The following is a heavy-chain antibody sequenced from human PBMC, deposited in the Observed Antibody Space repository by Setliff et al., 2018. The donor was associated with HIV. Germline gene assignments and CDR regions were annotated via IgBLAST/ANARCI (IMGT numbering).Heavy chain of an antibody. CDR2: LYFGDSDP. CDR3: ARAIDFLTEELNWCFDL. V-gene: IGHV5-51*01. J-gene: IGHJ2*01. Sequence: PGESLKISCQTSGSSFSTYWVGWVRQMPGKGLAWLGILYFGDSDPKYNPSFECQVTISADKSIKTAFLQWRSLKASDTAIYYCARAIDFLTEELNWCFDLWGRGTLVTVSS. CDR1: GSSFSTYW. D-gene: IGHD3-9*01.